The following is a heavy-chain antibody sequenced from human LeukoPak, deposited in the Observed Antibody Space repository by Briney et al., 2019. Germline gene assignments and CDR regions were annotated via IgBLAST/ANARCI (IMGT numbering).Heavy chain of an antibody. CDR1: GGSFSGYH. J-gene: IGHJ1*01. Sequence: SETLSLTCAVYGGSFSGYHWSWIRQPPGKGREWIGEINHSGSTNYNPSLKSRVTISVDTSKNQFSLKLSSVTAADTAVYYWAGEILEVPAAMCSYYFQHWGQGTLVTVPS. D-gene: IGHD2-2*01. CDR3: AGEILEVPAAMCSYYFQH. CDR2: INHSGST. V-gene: IGHV4-34*01.